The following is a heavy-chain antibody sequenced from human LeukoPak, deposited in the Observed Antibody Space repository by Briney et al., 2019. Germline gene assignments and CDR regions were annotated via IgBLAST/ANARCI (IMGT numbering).Heavy chain of an antibody. CDR1: GFTFSSYS. Sequence: GGPLRLSCAASGFTFSSYSMNWVRQAPGKGLEWVSSISSSSSYIYYADSVKGRFTISRDNAKNSLYLQMNSLRAEDTAVYYCARDRLAFDDGFDYWGQGTLVTVSS. D-gene: IGHD4-17*01. CDR2: ISSSSSYI. V-gene: IGHV3-21*01. J-gene: IGHJ4*02. CDR3: ARDRLAFDDGFDY.